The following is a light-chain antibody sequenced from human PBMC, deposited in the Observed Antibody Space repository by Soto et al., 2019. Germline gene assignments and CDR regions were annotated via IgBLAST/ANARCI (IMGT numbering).Light chain of an antibody. Sequence: EIVMTQSPATLSVSPGERATLSCRASHNVRSSLAWYQQKAGQAPRLLIHGAYTRATGIQGRFSGSGSGTEFTLIIRSLQSEDFAVYYCKQYNEWPETVGHGTKVDIK. CDR3: KQYNEWPET. V-gene: IGKV3-15*01. CDR1: HNVRSS. CDR2: GAY. J-gene: IGKJ1*01.